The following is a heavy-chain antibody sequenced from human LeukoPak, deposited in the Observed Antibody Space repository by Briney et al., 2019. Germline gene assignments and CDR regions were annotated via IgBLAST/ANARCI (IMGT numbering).Heavy chain of an antibody. CDR1: GGSIITSDYY. J-gene: IGHJ5*02. CDR3: ARDRGGHSNYENWFGP. Sequence: PSETLSLTCTVSGGSIITSDYYWGWIRQPPGKGLESIGNIYYSGTTYYNPSLKSRVTISVDTSKNQFSLKLRAVTAADTAVYYCARDRGGHSNYENWFGPWGQGTLVTVSS. D-gene: IGHD4-11*01. CDR2: IYYSGTT. V-gene: IGHV4-39*07.